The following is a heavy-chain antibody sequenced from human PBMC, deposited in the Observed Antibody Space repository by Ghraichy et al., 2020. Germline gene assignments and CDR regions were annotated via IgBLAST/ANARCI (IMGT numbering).Heavy chain of an antibody. CDR1: GGSISIGNYY. D-gene: IGHD4-17*01. V-gene: IGHV4-61*02. J-gene: IGHJ4*02. Sequence: SQTLSLTCSVSGGSISIGNYYWSWIRQPAGKGLEWIGRIHTSGSSDYSPSLKSRVTILTDTSKNEISLKLTSVTAADTAVYYCARTVYGDYEPSGYWGQGTLVTVSS. CDR3: ARTVYGDYEPSGY. CDR2: IHTSGSS.